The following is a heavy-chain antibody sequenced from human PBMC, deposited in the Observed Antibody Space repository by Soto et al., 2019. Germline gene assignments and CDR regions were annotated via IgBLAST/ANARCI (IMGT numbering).Heavy chain of an antibody. D-gene: IGHD2-15*01. CDR1: GFTFNSYA. J-gene: IGHJ4*02. Sequence: GGSLRLSCAASGFTFNSYAMSWGLQAPGKGLEWVSAISSSGGSTYYADSVKGRFTISRDNSKYTLYLQMNSLRAEDTAVYYCANLGYCSGCSGYSGAGPLVSFEYVAPGTLEAVSS. CDR2: ISSSGGST. CDR3: ANLGYCSGCSGYSGAGPLVSFEY. V-gene: IGHV3-23*01.